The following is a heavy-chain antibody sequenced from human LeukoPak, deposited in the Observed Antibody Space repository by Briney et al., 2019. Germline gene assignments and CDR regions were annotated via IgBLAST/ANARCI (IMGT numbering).Heavy chain of an antibody. D-gene: IGHD2-15*01. CDR1: GGSISSYY. Sequence: SETLSLTCTVSGGSISSYYWSWIRQPPGKGLEWIGYIYYSGSTNYNPSLKSRATISLDTSKNQFSLKLRSVTAADTAVYYCARARGVAARGEFDYWGQGTLVTVSS. CDR2: IYYSGST. CDR3: ARARGVAARGEFDY. V-gene: IGHV4-59*01. J-gene: IGHJ4*02.